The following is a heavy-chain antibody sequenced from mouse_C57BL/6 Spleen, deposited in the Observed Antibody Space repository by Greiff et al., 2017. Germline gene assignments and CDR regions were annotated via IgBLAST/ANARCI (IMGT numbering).Heavy chain of an antibody. Sequence: QVQLQQPGAELVKPGASVKLSCKASGYTFTSYWMQWVKQRPGQGLEWIGEIAPSDSYTNYNQKFKGKATLTVDTSSSTAYMQFSSLTSEASAVYYCAHYCGSSPFAYWGQGTLVTVSA. CDR2: IAPSDSYT. CDR1: GYTFTSYW. J-gene: IGHJ3*01. V-gene: IGHV1-50*01. D-gene: IGHD1-1*01. CDR3: AHYCGSSPFAY.